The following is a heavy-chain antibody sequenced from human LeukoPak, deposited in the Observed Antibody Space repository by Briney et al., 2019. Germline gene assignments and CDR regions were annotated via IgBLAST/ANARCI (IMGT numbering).Heavy chain of an antibody. J-gene: IGHJ5*02. V-gene: IGHV1-8*01. CDR3: ARRGRIAARPTNENWFDP. CDR2: MNPNSGNT. CDR1: GYTFTSYD. D-gene: IGHD6-6*01. Sequence: GASVKVSCKASGYTFTSYDINWVRQATGQGLEWKGWMNPNSGNTGYAQKFQGRVTMTRNTSISTAYMELSSLRSEDTAVYYCARRGRIAARPTNENWFDPWGQGTLVTVSS.